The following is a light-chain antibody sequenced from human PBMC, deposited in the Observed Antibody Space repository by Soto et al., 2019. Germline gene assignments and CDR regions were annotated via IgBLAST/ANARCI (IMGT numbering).Light chain of an antibody. CDR1: SSDVGTYKY. CDR2: EVS. J-gene: IGLJ1*01. Sequence: QSALTQPASVSVSPGQSITISCTGTSSDVGTYKYVSWYQQHPGKAPKLMIYEVSNRPSGVSNRFSGSKSGNTASLTISGLQAEDEADYYCYSYTRSSSFVFGTGTKVTVL. V-gene: IGLV2-14*01. CDR3: YSYTRSSSFV.